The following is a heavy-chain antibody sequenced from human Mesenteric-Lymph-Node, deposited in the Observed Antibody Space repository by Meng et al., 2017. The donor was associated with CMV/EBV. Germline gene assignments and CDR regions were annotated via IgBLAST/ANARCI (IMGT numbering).Heavy chain of an antibody. CDR2: ISAYNDLT. D-gene: IGHD3-22*01. CDR3: ASKVEPYYYDDTGYLN. Sequence: YHDTPYGIPWVRQAPGQGLEWMGWISAYNDLTNSAQKLQGRVTMTIDTPTSTAYMELRSLRSDDTAVYYCASKVEPYYYDDTGYLNWGQGTLVTVSS. J-gene: IGHJ4*02. V-gene: IGHV1-18*01. CDR1: YHDTPYG.